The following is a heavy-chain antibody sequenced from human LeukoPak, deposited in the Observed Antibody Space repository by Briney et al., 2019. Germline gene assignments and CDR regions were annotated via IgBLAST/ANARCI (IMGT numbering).Heavy chain of an antibody. CDR3: ARSGVGYCTNGVCFVDY. CDR2: ISWNGGST. J-gene: IGHJ4*02. Sequence: GGSLRLSCAASGFTFDDYGMSWVRQAPGKWLEWVSGISWNGGSTGYADSVKGRFNIYRDNAKNSLYLQMNSLRAEDTALYYCARSGVGYCTNGVCFVDYWGQGTLVTVSS. D-gene: IGHD2-8*01. V-gene: IGHV3-20*04. CDR1: GFTFDDYG.